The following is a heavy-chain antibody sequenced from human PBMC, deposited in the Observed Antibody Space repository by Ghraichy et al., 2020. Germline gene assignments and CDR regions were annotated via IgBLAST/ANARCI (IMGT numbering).Heavy chain of an antibody. Sequence: LSLTCAASGFTFSSYAMTWVRQAPGKGLEWVSATSGGGGSTYYADSVKGRFTISRDNSKNTLYLQMNSLRAEDTTVYSCAKVVSWRYFDLWGRGTLVTVSS. CDR1: GFTFSSYA. D-gene: IGHD5/OR15-5a*01. CDR2: TSGGGGST. J-gene: IGHJ2*01. CDR3: AKVVSWRYFDL. V-gene: IGHV3-23*01.